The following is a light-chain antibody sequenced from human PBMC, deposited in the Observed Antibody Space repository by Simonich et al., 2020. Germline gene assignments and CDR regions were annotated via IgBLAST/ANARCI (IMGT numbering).Light chain of an antibody. CDR2: DVS. V-gene: IGLV2-11*01. CDR3: SSYAGSNPL. J-gene: IGLJ2*01. Sequence: QSALTQPRSVSGSPGQSVTISCTGTSSDVGGYNYVSWYQQHPGHAPKLMIYDVSKRPSGVPDRFSGSKSGNTASLTVSGLQAEDEADYYCSSYAGSNPLFGGGTKLTVL. CDR1: SSDVGGYNY.